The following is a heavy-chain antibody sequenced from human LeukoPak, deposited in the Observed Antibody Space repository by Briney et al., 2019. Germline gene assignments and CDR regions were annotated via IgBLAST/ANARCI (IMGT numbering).Heavy chain of an antibody. CDR2: INPNSGGT. CDR1: GYTFTSYY. J-gene: IGHJ3*02. CDR3: AREGPGAIYCSGGSCYSAFDI. Sequence: ASVKVSCKASGYTFTSYYMHWVRQAPGKGLEWMGRINPNSGGTNYAQKLQGRVTMTRDTSISTAYMELSRLRSDDTAVYYCAREGPGAIYCSGGSCYSAFDIWGQGTMVTVSS. V-gene: IGHV1-2*06. D-gene: IGHD2-15*01.